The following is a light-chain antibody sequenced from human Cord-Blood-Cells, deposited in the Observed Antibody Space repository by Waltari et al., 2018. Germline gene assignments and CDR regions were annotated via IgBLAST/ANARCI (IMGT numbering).Light chain of an antibody. Sequence: SYELTQPPSVSVSPGQTASITCSGDKLGDKYACWYQQKPGKSPVLVIYQDSKRPSGIPERFSGSNSGNTATLTIGWTQVMDEDDYYCQAWDSSTADVVFGGGTKLTVL. J-gene: IGLJ2*01. CDR1: KLGDKY. CDR3: QAWDSSTADVV. V-gene: IGLV3-1*01. CDR2: QDS.